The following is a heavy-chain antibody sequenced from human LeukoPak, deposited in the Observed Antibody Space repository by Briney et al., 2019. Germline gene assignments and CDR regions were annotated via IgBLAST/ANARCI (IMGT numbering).Heavy chain of an antibody. Sequence: GGSLRLSCAASGFTFSSYGMHWVRQAPGKGLEWVAFIRYDGSNKNYADSVKGRFTISRDNSKNTLYLQMNSLRAEDTAVYYCAKDHEDIVVVVAAWDWFDPWGQGTLVTVSS. J-gene: IGHJ5*02. CDR2: IRYDGSNK. CDR3: AKDHEDIVVVVAAWDWFDP. D-gene: IGHD2-15*01. V-gene: IGHV3-30*02. CDR1: GFTFSSYG.